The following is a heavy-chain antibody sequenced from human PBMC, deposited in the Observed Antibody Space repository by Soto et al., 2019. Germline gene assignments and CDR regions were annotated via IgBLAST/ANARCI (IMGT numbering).Heavy chain of an antibody. J-gene: IGHJ4*02. CDR1: GFTFRYYD. Sequence: GGSLRLSCAASGFTFRYYDMFWVRQAPGKGPEWVSFVSTSGGRTEYADYVRGRFTISRDNAENTLSLQWSSLRASDTAMYYCARQIYDSDSGPNFQYYFDSWGQGTLVTVSS. V-gene: IGHV3-23*01. CDR3: ARQIYDSDSGPNFQYYFDS. D-gene: IGHD3-22*01. CDR2: VSTSGGRT.